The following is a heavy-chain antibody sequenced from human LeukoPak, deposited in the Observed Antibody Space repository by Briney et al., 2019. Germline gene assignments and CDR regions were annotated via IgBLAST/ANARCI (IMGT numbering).Heavy chain of an antibody. Sequence: GASVKVSCKASGYTFTGYYMHWVRQAPGQGLEWMGRINPNSGGTNYAQKFQGRVTMTRDTSISTAYMELSRLRSDDTAVYYCARAGYYYDSSGYYYVGVDYWGQGTLVTASS. CDR1: GYTFTGYY. J-gene: IGHJ4*02. CDR3: ARAGYYYDSSGYYYVGVDY. D-gene: IGHD3-22*01. V-gene: IGHV1-2*06. CDR2: INPNSGGT.